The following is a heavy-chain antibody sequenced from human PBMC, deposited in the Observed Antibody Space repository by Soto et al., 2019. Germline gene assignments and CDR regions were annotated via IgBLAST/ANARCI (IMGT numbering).Heavy chain of an antibody. CDR1: GDSISSGDYY. V-gene: IGHV4-30-4*01. CDR3: ARESGPGSYDWFDP. Sequence: QVQLQESGPGLVKPSQTLSLTCSVSGDSISSGDYYWSWIRQPPGKGLEGIGHIHYGGSRYYNPSMKSRVSMSVDTSKNQFSLKLSFVTAADTAVYYCARESGPGSYDWFDPWGQGTLVTVSS. J-gene: IGHJ5*02. D-gene: IGHD3-10*01. CDR2: IHYGGSR.